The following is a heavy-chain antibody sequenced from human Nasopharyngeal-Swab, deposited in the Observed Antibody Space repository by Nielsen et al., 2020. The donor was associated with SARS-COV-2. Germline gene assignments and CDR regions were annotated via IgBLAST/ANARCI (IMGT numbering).Heavy chain of an antibody. CDR1: GFTFSSYG. CDR3: ARERNHYYLDY. CDR2: ISYDGSNK. Sequence: GGSLRLSCAASGFTFSSYGMHWVRQAPGKGLEWVAVISYDGSNKYYADSVKGRFTISRDNSKNTLYLQMNSLRAEDTAVYYCARERNHYYLDYWGQGTLVTVSS. J-gene: IGHJ4*02. V-gene: IGHV3-30*03. D-gene: IGHD1-14*01.